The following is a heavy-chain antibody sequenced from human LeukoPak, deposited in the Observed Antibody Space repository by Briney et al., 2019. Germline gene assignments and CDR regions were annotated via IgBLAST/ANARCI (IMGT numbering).Heavy chain of an antibody. CDR3: ARYRYCSGGNCYGPDY. CDR1: GYSFTRYY. D-gene: IGHD2-15*01. CDR2: IYPGDSDT. Sequence: GESLKISCKGSGYSFTRYYIGWVRQMPGKGLEWMGIIYPGDSDTRYSPSFQGQVTISADKSISTAHLQWSSLKASDTAMYYCARYRYCSGGNCYGPDYWGQGTLVTVSS. V-gene: IGHV5-51*01. J-gene: IGHJ4*02.